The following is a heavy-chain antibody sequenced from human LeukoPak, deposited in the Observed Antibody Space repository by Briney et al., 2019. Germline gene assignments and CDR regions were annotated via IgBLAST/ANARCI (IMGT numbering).Heavy chain of an antibody. CDR3: GKTTVGYSSGQKPAWPVDY. CDR1: GFTFGSHA. J-gene: IGHJ4*02. V-gene: IGHV3-23*01. CDR2: IFGSGGSP. D-gene: IGHD5-18*01. Sequence: GGSLRLSCEASGFTFGSHAMYWGRQAPGKGLEWVAGIFGSGGSPHYADPVKGRFTISRDNSRNTVYLQINSLRAEDTAVYYCGKTTVGYSSGQKPAWPVDYWGQGTLVTVSS.